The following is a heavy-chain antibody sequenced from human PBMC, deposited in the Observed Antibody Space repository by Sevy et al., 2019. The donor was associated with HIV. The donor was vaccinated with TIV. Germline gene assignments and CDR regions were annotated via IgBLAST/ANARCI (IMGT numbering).Heavy chain of an antibody. CDR2: ISVSGRST. D-gene: IGHD2-15*01. Sequence: GGSLRLSCAASEFTFSSYAMNWVRQAPGKGLEWVSSISVSGRSTYYADSVEGRFTISRDNSKNTLYLQMNSLRADDTAVYYCAQGFCSGGSCPRDYYYYGMDVWGQGTTVTVSS. CDR1: EFTFSSYA. V-gene: IGHV3-23*01. J-gene: IGHJ6*02. CDR3: AQGFCSGGSCPRDYYYYGMDV.